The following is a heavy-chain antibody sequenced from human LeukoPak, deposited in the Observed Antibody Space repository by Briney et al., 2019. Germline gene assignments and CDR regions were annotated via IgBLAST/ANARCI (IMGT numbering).Heavy chain of an antibody. CDR2: IYSGGST. J-gene: IGHJ4*02. Sequence: GGSLRLSCAASGFTFDDYGMNWVRQAPGKGLEWVGVIYSGGSTYYSDSLKGRFTISRDYFNNTLYLQMNSLTVDDTAVYYCARESRLSSGFDQWGQGTLVTVSS. V-gene: IGHV3-53*01. D-gene: IGHD3-22*01. CDR3: ARESRLSSGFDQ. CDR1: GFTFDDYG.